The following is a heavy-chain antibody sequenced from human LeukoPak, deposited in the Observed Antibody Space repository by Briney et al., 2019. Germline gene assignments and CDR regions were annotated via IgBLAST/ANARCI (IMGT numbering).Heavy chain of an antibody. CDR2: IYYSGST. CDR1: GGSISSGGYS. D-gene: IGHD4-17*01. CDR3: ARGQFLDLRWDY. Sequence: PSETLSLTCTVSGGSISSGGYSWSWIRQHPGKGLEWIGYIYYSGSTYYNPSLKSRVTISVDTSKNQFSLKLSSVTAADTAVYYCARGQFLDLRWDYWGQGTLVTVSS. V-gene: IGHV4-31*03. J-gene: IGHJ4*02.